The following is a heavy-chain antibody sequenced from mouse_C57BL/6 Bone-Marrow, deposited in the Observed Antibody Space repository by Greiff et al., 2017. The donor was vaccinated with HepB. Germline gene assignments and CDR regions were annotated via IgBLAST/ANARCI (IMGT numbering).Heavy chain of an antibody. Sequence: VQGVESGAELARPGASVKLSCKASGYTFTSYGISWVKQRTGQGLEWIGEIYPRSGNTYYNEKFKGKATLTADKSSSTAYMELRSLTSEDSAVYFCARLGYGPWRYFDYWGQGTTLTVSS. CDR1: GYTFTSYG. V-gene: IGHV1-81*01. CDR2: IYPRSGNT. J-gene: IGHJ2*01. D-gene: IGHD1-1*01. CDR3: ARLGYGPWRYFDY.